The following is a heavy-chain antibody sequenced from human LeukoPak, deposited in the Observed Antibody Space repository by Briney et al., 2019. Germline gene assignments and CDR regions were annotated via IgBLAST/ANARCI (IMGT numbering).Heavy chain of an antibody. Sequence: PGGSLRLSCAASGFTFSGYAMSWVRQAPGKGLEWVSAVSDSGGTTYHADSVKGRFTISRDNSKNTLYLQMNSLRAEDTAVYYCAKAIGYSGYDLVDYWGQGTLVTVSS. CDR3: AKAIGYSGYDLVDY. CDR2: VSDSGGTT. CDR1: GFTFSGYA. V-gene: IGHV3-23*01. J-gene: IGHJ4*02. D-gene: IGHD5-12*01.